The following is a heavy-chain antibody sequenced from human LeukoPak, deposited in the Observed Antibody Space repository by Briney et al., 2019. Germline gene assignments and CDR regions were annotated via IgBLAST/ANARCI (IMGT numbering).Heavy chain of an antibody. Sequence: ASVKVSCKASGYTFTSYDINWVRQATGQGLEWMGWMNPNSGNTGYAQKFQGRVTMTRDTSISTAYMELSRLRSDDTAVYYCARGLGYCSGGSCYSEYYFDYWGQGTLVTVSS. CDR3: ARGLGYCSGGSCYSEYYFDY. CDR2: MNPNSGNT. V-gene: IGHV1-8*01. D-gene: IGHD2-15*01. CDR1: GYTFTSYD. J-gene: IGHJ4*02.